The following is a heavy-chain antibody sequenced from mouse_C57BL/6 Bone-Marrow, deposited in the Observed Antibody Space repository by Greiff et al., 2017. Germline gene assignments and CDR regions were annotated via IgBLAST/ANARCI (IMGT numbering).Heavy chain of an antibody. Sequence: VQLQQSGPELVKPGASVKISCKASGYSFTDYNMNWVKQSNGQSLEWIGVINPNYGTTSYNQKFKGKATLTVDQSSSTAYMQLTSLTSEDSAVXYCARGRSYYSNYGRGLFAYWGQGTLVTVSA. CDR1: GYSFTDYN. J-gene: IGHJ3*01. D-gene: IGHD2-5*01. V-gene: IGHV1-39*01. CDR3: ARGRSYYSNYGRGLFAY. CDR2: INPNYGTT.